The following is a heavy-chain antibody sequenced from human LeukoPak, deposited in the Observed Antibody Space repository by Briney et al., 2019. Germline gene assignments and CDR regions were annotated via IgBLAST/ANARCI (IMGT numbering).Heavy chain of an antibody. CDR2: INHSGST. V-gene: IGHV4-34*01. D-gene: IGHD1-1*01. CDR3: ARGHGGTTP. CDR1: GGSFSGCY. J-gene: IGHJ5*02. Sequence: SETLSLTCAVYGGSFSGCYWSWIRQPPGKGLEWIGEINHSGSTNYNPSLKSRVTISVDTSKNQFSLKLSSVTAADTAVYYCARGHGGTTPWGQGTLVTVSS.